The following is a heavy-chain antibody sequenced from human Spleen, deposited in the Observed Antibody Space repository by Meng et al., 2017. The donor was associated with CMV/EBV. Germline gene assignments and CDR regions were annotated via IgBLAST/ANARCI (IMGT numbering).Heavy chain of an antibody. D-gene: IGHD3-3*01. CDR3: ARGGSYYDFWSTL. J-gene: IGHJ6*02. CDR2: ISSSSSYI. Sequence: GGSLRLSCAASGFTFSSYSMNWVRQAPGKGLEWVSSISSSSSYIYYADSVKGRFTISRDNAKNSLYLQMNSLRVEDTAVYYCARGGSYYDFWSTLWGQGTTVTVSS. V-gene: IGHV3-21*01. CDR1: GFTFSSYS.